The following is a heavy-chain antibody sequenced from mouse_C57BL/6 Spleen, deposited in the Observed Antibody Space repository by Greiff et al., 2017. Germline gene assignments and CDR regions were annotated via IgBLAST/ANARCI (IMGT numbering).Heavy chain of an antibody. D-gene: IGHD2-4*01. J-gene: IGHJ3*01. CDR2: IYPSDSET. CDR1: GYTFTSYW. V-gene: IGHV1-61*01. Sequence: VQLQQPGAELVRPGSSVKLSCKASGYTFTSYWMDWVKQRPGQGLEWIGNIYPSDSETHYNQKFKDKATLTVDKSSSTAYMQRSSLTSEDSAVYYCARGGDYDGSPWFAYWGQGTLVTVSA. CDR3: ARGGDYDGSPWFAY.